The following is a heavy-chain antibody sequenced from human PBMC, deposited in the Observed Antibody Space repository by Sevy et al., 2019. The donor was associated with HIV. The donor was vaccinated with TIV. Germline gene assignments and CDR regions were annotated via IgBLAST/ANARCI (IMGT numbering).Heavy chain of an antibody. D-gene: IGHD5-12*01. CDR1: GYTFTGYY. V-gene: IGHV1-2*02. CDR2: INPNSGGT. Sequence: ASVKVSCKASGYTFTGYYMHWVRQAPGQGLEWMGWINPNSGGTNYAQKFQGRVTMTRDTSISTAYMELSRVRSDDTAVYYCAREKGYSGYDWGVDYWGQGTLVTVSS. CDR3: AREKGYSGYDWGVDY. J-gene: IGHJ4*02.